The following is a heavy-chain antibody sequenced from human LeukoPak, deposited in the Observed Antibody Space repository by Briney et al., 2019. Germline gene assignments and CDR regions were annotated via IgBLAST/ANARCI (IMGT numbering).Heavy chain of an antibody. CDR3: ARNYDGGWFDP. Sequence: ASVKVSCKASGYTFTNYYIHWVRQAPGQGLEWMGIINPSGGSPTYAQNFQGRVTMTRDTSTSTVYMELSSLRSEGTAVYYCARNYDGGWFDPRGQGTLVTVSS. J-gene: IGHJ5*02. CDR2: INPSGGSP. V-gene: IGHV1-46*01. CDR1: GYTFTNYY. D-gene: IGHD3-3*01.